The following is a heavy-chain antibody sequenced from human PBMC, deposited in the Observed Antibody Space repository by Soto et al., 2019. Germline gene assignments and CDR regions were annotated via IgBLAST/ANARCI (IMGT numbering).Heavy chain of an antibody. J-gene: IGHJ6*02. V-gene: IGHV2-70*04. CDR3: ARIFGDGVRGPDMDV. CDR1: GFSLSTSGMR. CDR2: IDWDDDK. Sequence: SGHTLVNTTQTLTLTCTFSGFSLSTSGMRVSWIRQPPGKALEWLARIDWDDDKFYSTSLKTRLTISKDTSKNQVVLTMTNMDPVDTATYYCARIFGDGVRGPDMDVWGQGP. D-gene: IGHD3-10*01.